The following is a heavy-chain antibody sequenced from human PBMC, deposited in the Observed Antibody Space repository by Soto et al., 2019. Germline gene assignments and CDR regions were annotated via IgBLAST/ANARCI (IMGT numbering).Heavy chain of an antibody. CDR3: ARGRDCSSSTSCYLDWFDP. J-gene: IGHJ5*02. D-gene: IGHD2-2*01. CDR2: INHSGST. CDR1: GGSFSGYY. Sequence: QVQLQQWGAGLLKPSETLSLTCAVYGGSFSGYYWSWIRQPPGKGLEWIGEINHSGSTNYNPSLKSRVTISVDTSKNQFSLKQSSVTAADTAVYYCARGRDCSSSTSCYLDWFDPWGQGTLVTVSS. V-gene: IGHV4-34*01.